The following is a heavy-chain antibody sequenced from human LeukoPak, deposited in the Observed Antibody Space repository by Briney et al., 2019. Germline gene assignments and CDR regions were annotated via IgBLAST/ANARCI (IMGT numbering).Heavy chain of an antibody. D-gene: IGHD3-10*01. CDR2: ISGSGDAT. V-gene: IGHV3-23*01. J-gene: IGHJ4*02. CDR1: GFTFSTYA. Sequence: GGSLRLSCAASGFTFSTYAMSWVRQAPGKGLEWVSAISGSGDATYYADSVKGRFTISRDNSKNTLYLQMNSLRAEDTAIYYCARYTPANYYGSRSVFDYWGQGTLVTVSS. CDR3: ARYTPANYYGSRSVFDY.